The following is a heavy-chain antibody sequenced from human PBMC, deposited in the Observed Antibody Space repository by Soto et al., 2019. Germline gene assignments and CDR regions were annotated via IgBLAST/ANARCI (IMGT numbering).Heavy chain of an antibody. Sequence: SETLSLTCTVSGGSISSGGYYWSWIRQHPGKGLEWIGYIYYSGNTYYNPSLKSRVTISVDTSKNQFSLKLSSVTAADTAVYYCARDLALPPGYYYDSSGYPAYGMDVWGQGTTVTVSS. V-gene: IGHV4-31*03. CDR2: IYYSGNT. J-gene: IGHJ6*02. CDR3: ARDLALPPGYYYDSSGYPAYGMDV. CDR1: GGSISSGGYY. D-gene: IGHD3-22*01.